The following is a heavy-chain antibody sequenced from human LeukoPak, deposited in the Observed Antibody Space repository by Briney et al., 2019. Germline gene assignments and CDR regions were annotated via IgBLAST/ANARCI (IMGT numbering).Heavy chain of an antibody. D-gene: IGHD3-22*01. CDR3: ARGKSTMIVVVPVDY. Sequence: ASVKVSCKASGYTFTGYYMHWVRQAPGQGLEWMGWINPNSGGTNYAQKFQGRVTMTRDTSISTAYMELSRLRSDDTAVYYCARGKSTMIVVVPVDYWGQGTLVTVSS. CDR2: INPNSGGT. V-gene: IGHV1-2*02. CDR1: GYTFTGYY. J-gene: IGHJ4*02.